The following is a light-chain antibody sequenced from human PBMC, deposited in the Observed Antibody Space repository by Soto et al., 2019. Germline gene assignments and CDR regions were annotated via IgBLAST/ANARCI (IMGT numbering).Light chain of an antibody. J-gene: IGKJ4*01. Sequence: IVMTQSPATLSVSRGERATLSCSASQSVSSNLAWYQQKSCQAPRLLIYGASTRATGIPARFSGSGSGTEFTLTISSLQSEDFAVYYCQQYNNWPLTFGGGTQVEIK. CDR2: GAS. CDR1: QSVSSN. V-gene: IGKV3-15*01. CDR3: QQYNNWPLT.